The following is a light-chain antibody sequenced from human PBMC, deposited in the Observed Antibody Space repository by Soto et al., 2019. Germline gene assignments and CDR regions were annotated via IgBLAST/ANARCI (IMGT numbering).Light chain of an antibody. CDR2: EVS. Sequence: QSALTQPASVSGSPGQSITISCNGTSSDVGGYNYVSWYQQHPGKAPKLMIYEVSNRPSGVSNRFSGSKSGNTASLTISGLQAEDEADYYCSSYTSSSTPHHVFGTGTQLTVL. CDR3: SSYTSSSTPHHV. V-gene: IGLV2-14*01. J-gene: IGLJ1*01. CDR1: SSDVGGYNY.